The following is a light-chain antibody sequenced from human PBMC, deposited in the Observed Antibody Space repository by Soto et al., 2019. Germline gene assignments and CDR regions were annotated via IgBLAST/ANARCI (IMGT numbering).Light chain of an antibody. CDR2: SND. CDR3: AAWDDSLKVVV. J-gene: IGLJ2*01. CDR1: RPNIGSNT. Sequence: QLVLTQPPSASGTPGQRVTMSCSGSRPNIGSNTVNWYQQFPGTAPKVLIYSNDQRPSGVPDRFSGSKSGTSASLAISGLQSEDEADYYCAAWDDSLKVVVFGGGTKLTVL. V-gene: IGLV1-44*01.